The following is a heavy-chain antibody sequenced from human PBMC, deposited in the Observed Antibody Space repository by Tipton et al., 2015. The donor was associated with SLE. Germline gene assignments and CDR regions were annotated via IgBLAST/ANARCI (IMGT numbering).Heavy chain of an antibody. J-gene: IGHJ4*02. CDR3: ARHFGRSIEFDD. Sequence: TLSLTCTVSGGSISTYYWSWIRQPPGKGLEWIGYIYYSGSTNYNPSRKSRVTISVDTSKNQFSLKLSSVTAADTAVYYCARHFGRSIEFDDWGKGTLVTVSS. CDR1: GGSISTYY. V-gene: IGHV4-59*01. CDR2: IYYSGST. D-gene: IGHD3/OR15-3a*01.